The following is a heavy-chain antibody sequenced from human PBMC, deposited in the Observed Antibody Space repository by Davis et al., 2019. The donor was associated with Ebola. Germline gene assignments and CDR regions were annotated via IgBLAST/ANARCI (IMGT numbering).Heavy chain of an antibody. CDR3: AKDTSNVWFDV. CDR1: GFTFSSYA. D-gene: IGHD6-19*01. Sequence: PGGSLRLSCAASGFTFSSYAMHWVRQAPGKGLEWVAVISFDGSNKYYADSVKGRFTISRDNSKNTLHLQMNSLRVEDTATYYCAKDTSNVWFDVWGQGTVVTVSS. J-gene: IGHJ3*01. V-gene: IGHV3-30*04. CDR2: ISFDGSNK.